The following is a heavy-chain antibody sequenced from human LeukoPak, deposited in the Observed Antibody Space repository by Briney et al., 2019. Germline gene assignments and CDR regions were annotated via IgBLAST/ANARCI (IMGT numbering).Heavy chain of an antibody. Sequence: PGGSLRLSCAASGVTVGINSMSWARQSPGKGLEWVSVIYSGGSTYNADSVNGRFTVSRDNSRNTLFLQMNNLRAEDTALYFCASAREYCGSAECYEYFQHWGQGTLVIVSS. V-gene: IGHV3-53*01. J-gene: IGHJ1*01. D-gene: IGHD2-21*01. CDR3: ASAREYCGSAECYEYFQH. CDR1: GVTVGINS. CDR2: IYSGGST.